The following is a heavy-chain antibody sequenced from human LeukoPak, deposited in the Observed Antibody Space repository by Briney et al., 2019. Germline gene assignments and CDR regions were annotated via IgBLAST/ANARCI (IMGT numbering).Heavy chain of an antibody. J-gene: IGHJ3*02. V-gene: IGHV3-21*01. CDR1: GFTFSSYS. Sequence: GGSLRLSCAASGFTFSSYSMNWVRQAPGKGLEWVSSISSSSSYMYYADSVKGRFTISRDNAKNSLYLQMNSLRAEDTAVYYCARPTGVHDAFDIWGQGTMVTVSS. CDR3: ARPTGVHDAFDI. D-gene: IGHD4-11*01. CDR2: ISSSSSYM.